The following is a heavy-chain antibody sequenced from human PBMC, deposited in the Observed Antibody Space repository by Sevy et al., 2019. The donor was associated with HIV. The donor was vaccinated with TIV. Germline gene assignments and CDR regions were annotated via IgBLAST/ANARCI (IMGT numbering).Heavy chain of an antibody. CDR2: ISGSGDTT. CDR3: AKVQAYTSGHFDY. V-gene: IGHV3-23*01. CDR1: GFTFSNYA. D-gene: IGHD3-16*01. Sequence: GGSLRLSCAASGFTFSNYAMSWVRQAPGKGLEWVSSISGSGDTTYYAGSVKGRFSISRDNSKNTLYLQMTSLRAEDTALYYCAKVQAYTSGHFDYWGQGTLVTVSS. J-gene: IGHJ4*02.